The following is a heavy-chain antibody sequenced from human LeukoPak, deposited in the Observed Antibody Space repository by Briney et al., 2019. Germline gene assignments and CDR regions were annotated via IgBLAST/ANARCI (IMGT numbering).Heavy chain of an antibody. D-gene: IGHD6-13*01. CDR1: GGSISSYY. CDR3: ARLAQYSSSWYFGY. V-gene: IGHV4-4*07. CDR2: IYTSGST. J-gene: IGHJ4*02. Sequence: PSETLSLTCTVSGGSISSYYWSWIRQPAGKGLEWIGRIYTSGSTNYNPSLKSRVTISVDTSKNQFSLKLSSVTAADTAVYYCARLAQYSSSWYFGYWGQGTLVTVSS.